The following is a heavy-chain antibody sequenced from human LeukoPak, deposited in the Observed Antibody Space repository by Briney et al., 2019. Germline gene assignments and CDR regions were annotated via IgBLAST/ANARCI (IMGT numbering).Heavy chain of an antibody. CDR3: ARYVVVPAADWGYFDY. D-gene: IGHD2-2*01. CDR1: GYTFTSYG. Sequence: ASVKVSCKASGYTFTSYGISWVRQAPGQGLEWMGWISAYNGNTNYAQKLQGRVTMTTDTSTSTAYMELRSLRSDDTAAYYCARYVVVPAADWGYFDYWGQGTLVTVSS. CDR2: ISAYNGNT. J-gene: IGHJ4*02. V-gene: IGHV1-18*01.